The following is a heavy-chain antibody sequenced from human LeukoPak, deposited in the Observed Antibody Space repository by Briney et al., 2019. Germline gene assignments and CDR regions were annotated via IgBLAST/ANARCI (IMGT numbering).Heavy chain of an antibody. D-gene: IGHD5-12*01. V-gene: IGHV3-30*12. CDR3: AREGGYSGYDTNYYYYMDV. CDR2: ISYDGSNK. CDR1: GFTFSSYG. Sequence: PGRSLRLSCAASGFTFSSYGMHWVRQAPGKGLEWVAVISYDGSNKYYADSVKGRFTTSRDNAKNSLYLQMNSLRAEDTAVYYCAREGGYSGYDTNYYYYMDVWGKGTTVTVSS. J-gene: IGHJ6*03.